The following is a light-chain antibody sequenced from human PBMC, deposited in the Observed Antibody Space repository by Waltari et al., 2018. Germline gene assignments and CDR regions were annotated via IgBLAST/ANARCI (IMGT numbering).Light chain of an antibody. J-gene: IGKJ2*01. CDR3: QQYFSTPYT. V-gene: IGKV4-1*01. CDR2: WSS. CDR1: QSVLYSSNNKNY. Sequence: DIVMTQSPDSLAVSLGERATINCKSSQSVLYSSNNKNYLAWFQQKPGQPPQLLIYWSSTRESGVPDRFSGSGSGTDLTLTISSLQAEDVAVYYCQQYFSTPYTFGQGTKLEIK.